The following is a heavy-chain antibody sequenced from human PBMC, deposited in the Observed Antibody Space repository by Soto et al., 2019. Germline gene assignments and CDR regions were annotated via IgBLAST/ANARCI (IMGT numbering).Heavy chain of an antibody. V-gene: IGHV4-34*01. Sequence: QVQLQQWGAGLLKPSETLSLTCAVYGGSFSGYYWSWIRQPPGKRLEWIGEINHSGSTNYNPSLKIRGTMSVDTSKNQFSLELRSVASAETAVYYCATLRYFDRYYYGGMDVWGQGTTVTVSS. CDR2: INHSGST. CDR3: ATLRYFDRYYYGGMDV. J-gene: IGHJ6*02. CDR1: GGSFSGYY. D-gene: IGHD3-9*01.